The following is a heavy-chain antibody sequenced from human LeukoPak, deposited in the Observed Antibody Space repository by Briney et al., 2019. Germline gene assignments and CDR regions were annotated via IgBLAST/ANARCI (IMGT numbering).Heavy chain of an antibody. CDR3: ARGDCTNGVCYRLHDY. J-gene: IGHJ4*02. V-gene: IGHV1-18*01. CDR1: GYTFTSYG. D-gene: IGHD2-8*01. Sequence: ASVKVSCKASGYTFTSYGISWVRQAPGQGLEWMGWISAYNGNTSYARKLQGRVTMTTDTSTSTAYMELRSLRSDDTAVYYCARGDCTNGVCYRLHDYWGQGTLVTVSS. CDR2: ISAYNGNT.